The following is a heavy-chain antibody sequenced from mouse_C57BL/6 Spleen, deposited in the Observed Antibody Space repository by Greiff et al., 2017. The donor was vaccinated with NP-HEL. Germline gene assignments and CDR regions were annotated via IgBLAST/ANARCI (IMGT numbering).Heavy chain of an antibody. J-gene: IGHJ2*01. CDR3: ARRGGRYYFDY. CDR2: IYPGDGDT. D-gene: IGHD1-1*01. V-gene: IGHV1-82*01. Sequence: VKLQESGPELVKPGASVKISCKASGYAFSSSWMNWVKQRPGKGLEWIGRIYPGDGDTNYNGKFKGKATLTADKSSSTAYMQLSSLTSEDSAVYFCARRGGRYYFDYWGQGTTLTVSS. CDR1: GYAFSSSW.